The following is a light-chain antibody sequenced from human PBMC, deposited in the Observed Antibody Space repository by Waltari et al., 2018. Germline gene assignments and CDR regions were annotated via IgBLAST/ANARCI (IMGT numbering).Light chain of an antibody. CDR2: DVT. V-gene: IGLV2-11*01. Sequence: QSALTQPRSVSGSPGQSVTISCPGPSSDVGGYNYVSWYQQDPGKAPKLMIYDVTKRPSGVPDRFSGSKSGNTASLTISGLQAEDEADYYCCSYAGSYTYVFGTGTKVTVL. CDR1: SSDVGGYNY. J-gene: IGLJ1*01. CDR3: CSYAGSYTYV.